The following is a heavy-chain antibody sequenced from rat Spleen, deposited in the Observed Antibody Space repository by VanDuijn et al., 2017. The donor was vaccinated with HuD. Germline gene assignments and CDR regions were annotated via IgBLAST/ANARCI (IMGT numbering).Heavy chain of an antibody. CDR2: INDDGSST. Sequence: EVQLVESGGGLVQPGRSMKLSCAASGFTFSDYYMAWVRQAPTKGLEWVATINDDGSSTYYRDSVKGRFTISRDNAKSTLYLQMDSLKSEDTATYYCARSVFDYWGQGVMVTVSS. J-gene: IGHJ2*01. CDR1: GFTFSDYY. V-gene: IGHV5-7*01. CDR3: ARSVFDY.